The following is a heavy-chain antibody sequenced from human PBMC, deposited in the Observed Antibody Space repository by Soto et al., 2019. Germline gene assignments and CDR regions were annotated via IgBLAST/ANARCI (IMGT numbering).Heavy chain of an antibody. D-gene: IGHD6-19*01. CDR2: IIPLLAIS. CDR3: ATVGGSGWLKPFDS. J-gene: IGHJ4*02. Sequence: QVQLVQSGAEVKKPGSSLKVSCKAPEGTFSRYTISWVRQAPGQGLEWMGRIIPLLAISNYARQFQGRVTITADKSTSTTYMELSRLRSEDTAIYNCATVGGSGWLKPFDSWGQGTLVTVSS. CDR1: EGTFSRYT. V-gene: IGHV1-69*04.